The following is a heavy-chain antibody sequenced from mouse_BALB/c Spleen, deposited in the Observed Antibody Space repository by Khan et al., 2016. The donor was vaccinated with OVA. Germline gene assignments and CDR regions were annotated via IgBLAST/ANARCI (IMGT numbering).Heavy chain of an antibody. Sequence: EVELVESGGGLVKPGGSLTLSCAASGFTFSDYYMYWVRQTPEKRLEWVATISDGGSYIYYLDSVKGRFTISRDDAENNLNLQMSSLKSEDTAMYYCVRGYYGDPFAYWGQGTLVTASA. J-gene: IGHJ3*01. V-gene: IGHV5-4*02. D-gene: IGHD2-13*01. CDR2: ISDGGSYI. CDR3: VRGYYGDPFAY. CDR1: GFTFSDYY.